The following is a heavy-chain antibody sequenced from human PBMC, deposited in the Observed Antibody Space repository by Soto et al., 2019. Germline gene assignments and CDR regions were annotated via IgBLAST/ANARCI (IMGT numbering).Heavy chain of an antibody. CDR1: GGSISSYY. D-gene: IGHD6-19*01. J-gene: IGHJ3*02. CDR3: ARGGWLRSGAFDI. Sequence: QVQLQESGPGLVKPSETLSLTCTVSGGSISSYYWSWIRQPPGKGLEWIGYIYYSGSTNYNPSLTSRVTISVDTSKNQFSLKLSSVTAADTAVYYCARGGWLRSGAFDIWGQGTMVTVSS. V-gene: IGHV4-59*01. CDR2: IYYSGST.